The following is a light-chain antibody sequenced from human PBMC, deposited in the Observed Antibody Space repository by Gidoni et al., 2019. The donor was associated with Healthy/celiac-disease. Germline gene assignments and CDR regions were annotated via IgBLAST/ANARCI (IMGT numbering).Light chain of an antibody. J-gene: IGKJ4*01. CDR1: QGISNH. CDR3: QKYNSALL. CDR2: AAS. V-gene: IGKV1-27*01. Sequence: DIQMTQSPSSLSASVGDRVTITCRASQGISNHLAWYQQKPGKVPKLLIYAASTLQSGVPSRFSGSGSGTDFTLTISSLQPEDVATYYCQKYNSALLFGGXTKVEIK.